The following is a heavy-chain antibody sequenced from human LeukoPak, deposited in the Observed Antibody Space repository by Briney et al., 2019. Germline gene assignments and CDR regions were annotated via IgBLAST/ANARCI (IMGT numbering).Heavy chain of an antibody. Sequence: PGGSLRLSCAASGFTFSSYAMSWVRQAPGKGLEWVSAISGSGGSTYYADSVKGRFPISRDNSKNTLYLQMNSLRAEDTAVYYCAKDPEVDYGDYEGNWFDPWGQGTLVTVSS. CDR2: ISGSGGST. J-gene: IGHJ5*02. CDR1: GFTFSSYA. CDR3: AKDPEVDYGDYEGNWFDP. V-gene: IGHV3-23*01. D-gene: IGHD4-17*01.